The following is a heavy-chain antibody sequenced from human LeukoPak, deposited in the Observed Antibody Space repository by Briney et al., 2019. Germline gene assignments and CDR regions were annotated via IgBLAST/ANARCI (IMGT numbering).Heavy chain of an antibody. J-gene: IGHJ4*02. Sequence: GGSLSLSCAASGFTFSSYWMTWVRQAPGKGLEWVANIKQDGSEKYYVDSVKGRFTISRDNAKNSLYLQMNSLRAEDTAVYYCARDGEYYDFWSGYYTKYYFDYWGQGTLVTVSS. V-gene: IGHV3-7*01. CDR1: GFTFSSYW. D-gene: IGHD3-3*01. CDR3: ARDGEYYDFWSGYYTKYYFDY. CDR2: IKQDGSEK.